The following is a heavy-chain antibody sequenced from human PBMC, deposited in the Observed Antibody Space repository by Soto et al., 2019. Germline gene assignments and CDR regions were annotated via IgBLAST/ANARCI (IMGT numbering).Heavy chain of an antibody. CDR3: ARDYRYCSSTSCYVETCFQH. D-gene: IGHD2-2*01. CDR2: ISAYNGNT. Sequence: QVQLVQSGAEVKKPGASVKVSCKASGYTFTSYGITWVRQAPGQGLEWMGWISAYNGNTNYAQKLQGRVTITTDTSTSTADMELRSLRSDDTAVYYCARDYRYCSSTSCYVETCFQHWGQGTLVTVSS. CDR1: GYTFTSYG. J-gene: IGHJ1*01. V-gene: IGHV1-18*01.